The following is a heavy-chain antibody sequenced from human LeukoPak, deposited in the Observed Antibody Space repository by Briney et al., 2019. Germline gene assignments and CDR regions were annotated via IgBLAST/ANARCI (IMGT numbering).Heavy chain of an antibody. CDR3: ARQRRSSGWPNDY. CDR1: GYSFTTYW. Sequence: GESLKISCKGSGYSFTTYWIGWVRQMPGKGLEWMGIIYPGDSDPRYSPSFQGQVTISADKSVSTAYLQWSSLKASDTAMYYCARQRRSSGWPNDYWGQGTLVTVSS. J-gene: IGHJ4*02. V-gene: IGHV5-51*01. CDR2: IYPGDSDP. D-gene: IGHD6-19*01.